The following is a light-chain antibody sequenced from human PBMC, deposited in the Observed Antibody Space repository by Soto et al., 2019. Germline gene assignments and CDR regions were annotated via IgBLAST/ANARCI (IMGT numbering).Light chain of an antibody. CDR1: QGISTY. Sequence: DIQMTQSPSSLSASVGDRVTITCRASQGISTYLNWYQQKPGKAPKLLIYGASSLQSGVPSRFSGSESETDFTLTISSLQPEDFANYSCQQSYSTTWTFGQGTKVDIK. J-gene: IGKJ1*01. CDR2: GAS. CDR3: QQSYSTTWT. V-gene: IGKV1-39*01.